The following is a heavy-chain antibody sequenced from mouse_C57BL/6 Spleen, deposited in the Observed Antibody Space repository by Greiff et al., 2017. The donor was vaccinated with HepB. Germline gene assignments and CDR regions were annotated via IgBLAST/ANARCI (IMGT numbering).Heavy chain of an antibody. J-gene: IGHJ2*01. V-gene: IGHV1-69*01. CDR1: GYTFTSYW. CDR2: IDPSDSYT. CDR3: ARWNWDFDY. Sequence: VQLQQSGAELVMPGASVKLSCKASGYTFTSYWMHWVKQRPGQGLEWIGEIDPSDSYTNYNQKFKGKSTLTVDKSSSTAYMQLSSLTSEDSAVYYCARWNWDFDYWGQGTTLTVSS. D-gene: IGHD4-1*01.